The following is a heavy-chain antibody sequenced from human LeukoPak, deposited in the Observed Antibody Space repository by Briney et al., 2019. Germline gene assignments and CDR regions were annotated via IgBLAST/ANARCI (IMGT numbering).Heavy chain of an antibody. D-gene: IGHD6-19*01. V-gene: IGHV4-34*01. Sequence: SETLSLTCAVYGGSFSGYYWSWIRQPPGKGLEWIGEINHSGSTNYNPSLKSRVTISVDTSKNQFALKLSSVTAADTAVYYCARDWAKWKGAGIYKPARWFDPWGQGTLVTVSS. CDR3: ARDWAKWKGAGIYKPARWFDP. J-gene: IGHJ5*02. CDR1: GGSFSGYY. CDR2: INHSGST.